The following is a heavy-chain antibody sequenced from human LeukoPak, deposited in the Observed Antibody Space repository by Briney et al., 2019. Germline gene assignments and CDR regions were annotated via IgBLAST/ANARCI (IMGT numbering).Heavy chain of an antibody. V-gene: IGHV1-8*01. J-gene: IGHJ4*02. CDR3: ASGGTGPSPGFDY. CDR2: MNPNSGNT. Sequence: ASVKVSCKASVYTFTSYDINWLRQATGPGLEWMGWMNPNSGNTGYAQKFQGRVTMARNTSISTAYMELSSLRSEDTAVYYCASGGTGPSPGFDYWGQGTLVTVSS. D-gene: IGHD3/OR15-3a*01. CDR1: VYTFTSYD.